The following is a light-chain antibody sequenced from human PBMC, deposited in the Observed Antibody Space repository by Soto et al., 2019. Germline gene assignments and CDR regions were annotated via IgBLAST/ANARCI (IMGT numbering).Light chain of an antibody. CDR2: TDN. CDR1: SSNIGSDY. J-gene: IGLJ2*01. V-gene: IGLV1-47*02. Sequence: QSVLTQPPSASGAPGQRVTISCSGSSSNIGSDYLYRYQQRPGTAPKLLIYTDNLRPSGVPDRFSGSKSGTSGSLAISGLRSEDEADYYCAAWDESLNSVVFGGGTKLTVL. CDR3: AAWDESLNSVV.